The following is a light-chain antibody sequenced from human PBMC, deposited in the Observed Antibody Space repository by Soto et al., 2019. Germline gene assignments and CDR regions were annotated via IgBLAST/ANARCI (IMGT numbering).Light chain of an antibody. CDR1: QSVRSTY. CDR2: GTS. CDR3: QHYYTSSWT. J-gene: IGKJ1*01. Sequence: EIVLTQSPGTLSLSPGERATLSCRASQSVRSTYLAWYQQKPGQAPRLLIYGTSSRATGIPDTFSGSGSGTDFTLTISRLEPEDSAVYYWQHYYTSSWTFGQGTKVEIK. V-gene: IGKV3-20*01.